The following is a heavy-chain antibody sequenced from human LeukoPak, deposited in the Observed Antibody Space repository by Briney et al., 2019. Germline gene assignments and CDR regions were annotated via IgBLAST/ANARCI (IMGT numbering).Heavy chain of an antibody. J-gene: IGHJ4*02. D-gene: IGHD4-17*01. Sequence: SETLSLTCSVSGGSISSYYWSWIRQPPGKGLEWIGYIYYSGSTNYNPSLKSRVTISVDTSKNQFSLKLSSVTAADTAVYYCASGYGDYVGEDYWGQGTLVTVSS. CDR2: IYYSGST. CDR3: ASGYGDYVGEDY. CDR1: GGSISSYY. V-gene: IGHV4-59*01.